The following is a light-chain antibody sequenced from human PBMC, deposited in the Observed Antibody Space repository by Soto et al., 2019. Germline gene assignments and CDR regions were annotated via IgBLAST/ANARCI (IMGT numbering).Light chain of an antibody. V-gene: IGKV1-39*01. Sequence: DIQMTQSPSSLSASVGDRVTITCRASQSISSYLNWYQQKPGQAPKLLIYAASSLQSGVPSRFSGSGSGTEFTLTISSLQPEDFAPDYCQQSYSTLYPFGQGTKLAIK. J-gene: IGKJ2*01. CDR3: QQSYSTLYP. CDR1: QSISSY. CDR2: AAS.